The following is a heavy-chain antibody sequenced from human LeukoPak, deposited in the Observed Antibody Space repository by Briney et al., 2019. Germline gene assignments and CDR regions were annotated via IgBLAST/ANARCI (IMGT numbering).Heavy chain of an antibody. Sequence: PGGSLRLSCAASGFTFSSYWMSWVRQAPGKGLEWVAVISYDGSNKYYADSVKGRFTISRDNSKNTLYLQMNSLRAEDTAVYYCAKGPYGDYRAYYFDYWGQGTLVTVSS. J-gene: IGHJ4*02. CDR1: GFTFSSYW. D-gene: IGHD4-17*01. CDR2: ISYDGSNK. CDR3: AKGPYGDYRAYYFDY. V-gene: IGHV3-30*18.